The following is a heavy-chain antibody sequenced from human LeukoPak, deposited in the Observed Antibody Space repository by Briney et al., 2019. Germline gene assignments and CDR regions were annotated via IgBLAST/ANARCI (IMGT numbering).Heavy chain of an antibody. J-gene: IGHJ4*02. CDR1: GFTFSSYS. Sequence: PGGSLRLSCAASGFTFSSYSMNWVRQAPGKGLEWVSSISSSSSYIYYADSVKGRFTISRDNAKNSLYLQMNSLRAEDTAVYYCAGEPTHYYDSSGYYLDYWGQGTLVTVSS. D-gene: IGHD3-22*01. V-gene: IGHV3-21*01. CDR3: AGEPTHYYDSSGYYLDY. CDR2: ISSSSSYI.